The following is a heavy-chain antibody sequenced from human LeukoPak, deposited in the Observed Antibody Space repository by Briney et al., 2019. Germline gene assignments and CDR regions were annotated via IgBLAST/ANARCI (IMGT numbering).Heavy chain of an antibody. D-gene: IGHD5-24*01. J-gene: IGHJ4*02. CDR2: IYYSGST. V-gene: IGHV4-59*12. CDR3: TRAQSNQMATKI. CDR1: GGSISSYY. Sequence: PSETLSLTCTVSGGSISSYYWSWIRQPPGKGLEWIGYIYYSGSTNYNPSLKSRVTMSVDTSKNQFSLKLSSVTAADTAVYYCTRAQSNQMATKIWGQGTLVTVSS.